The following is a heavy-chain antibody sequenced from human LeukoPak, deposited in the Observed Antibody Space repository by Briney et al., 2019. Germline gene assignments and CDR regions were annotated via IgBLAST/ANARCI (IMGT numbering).Heavy chain of an antibody. V-gene: IGHV3-15*01. D-gene: IGHD5-18*01. CDR1: GFTFNYAW. CDR3: TTAPSGYAYMNGWHLDY. Sequence: PGGSLRLSCAASGFTFNYAWMSWVRQAPGKGLEWVGRIKSKADGETTDYAAPVKGRFTISRDDSKNTLYLQMNSLKTEDTALYYCTTAPSGYAYMNGWHLDYWGQGALVTVSS. CDR2: IKSKADGETT. J-gene: IGHJ4*02.